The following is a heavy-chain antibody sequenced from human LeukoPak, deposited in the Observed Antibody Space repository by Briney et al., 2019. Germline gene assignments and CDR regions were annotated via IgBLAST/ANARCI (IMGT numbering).Heavy chain of an antibody. CDR2: IYHSGST. Sequence: SETLSLTCTVPGYSISSGYYWGWIRQPPGKGLEWIGSIYHSGSTYYNPSLKSRVTISVDTSKNQFSLKLSSVTAADTAVYYCAAGGDCSSTSCYLDYYYYMDVWGKGTTVTVSS. CDR3: AAGGDCSSTSCYLDYYYYMDV. CDR1: GYSISSGYY. D-gene: IGHD2-2*01. V-gene: IGHV4-38-2*02. J-gene: IGHJ6*03.